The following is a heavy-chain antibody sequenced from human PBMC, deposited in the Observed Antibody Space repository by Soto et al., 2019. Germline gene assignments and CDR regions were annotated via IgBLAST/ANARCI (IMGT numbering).Heavy chain of an antibody. V-gene: IGHV3-9*01. CDR1: GFTFDDYA. CDR2: ISWNSGSI. J-gene: IGHJ4*02. Sequence: EVQLVESGGGLVQPGRSLRLSCVASGFTFDDYAMHWVRQAPGKGLEWVSGISWNSGSIGYADSVKGRFTISRDNAKNSLYLQMNSLRAEDTALYYCAKDEDIVATMGLDYWGQGTLVTVSS. D-gene: IGHD5-12*01. CDR3: AKDEDIVATMGLDY.